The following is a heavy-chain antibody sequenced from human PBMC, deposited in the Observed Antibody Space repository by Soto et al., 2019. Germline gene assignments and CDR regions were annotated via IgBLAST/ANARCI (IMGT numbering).Heavy chain of an antibody. CDR3: ATVATNSYNWLDP. J-gene: IGHJ5*02. D-gene: IGHD5-12*01. V-gene: IGHV3-74*01. CDR1: GFTFNTYW. Sequence: EVQLVEFGGTLVQPGGSLRLSCAASGFTFNTYWMHWVRQAPGKGLVWVSRINSDGTKTTYADSVKGRFTISRDNAKNTVYLQMNSLRAEDTAMYYCATVATNSYNWLDPWGQGTLVTVSS. CDR2: INSDGTKT.